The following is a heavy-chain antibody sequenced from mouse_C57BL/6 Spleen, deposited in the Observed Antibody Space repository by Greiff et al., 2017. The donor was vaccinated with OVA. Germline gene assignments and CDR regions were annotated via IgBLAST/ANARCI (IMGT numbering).Heavy chain of an antibody. V-gene: IGHV1-82*01. J-gene: IGHJ2*01. CDR1: GYAFSSSW. Sequence: VQLQQSGPELVKPGASVKISCKASGYAFSSSWMNWVKQRPGKGLEWIGRIYPGDGDTNYTGKFKGKATLTADKSSSTPYLQLSSLTSEDSAVYFCARDTTVVAGFDYRGQGTTLTVSS. CDR2: IYPGDGDT. CDR3: ARDTTVVAGFDY. D-gene: IGHD1-1*01.